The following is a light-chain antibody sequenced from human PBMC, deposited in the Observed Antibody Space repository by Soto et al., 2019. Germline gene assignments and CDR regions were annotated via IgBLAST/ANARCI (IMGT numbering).Light chain of an antibody. CDR1: QGISSY. J-gene: IGKJ2*01. CDR3: QQLNSYPPYT. Sequence: IQLTQSPSSLSASVGDRVTITCRASQGISSYLAWYQQKPGKAPKLLIYAASTLLSGVPSRFSGSGSGTDFTLTISSLEPEDFATYYCQQLNSYPPYTFGQGTKVDIK. CDR2: AAS. V-gene: IGKV1-9*01.